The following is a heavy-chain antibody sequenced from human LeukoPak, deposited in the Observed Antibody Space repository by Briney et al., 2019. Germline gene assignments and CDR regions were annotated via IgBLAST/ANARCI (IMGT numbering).Heavy chain of an antibody. D-gene: IGHD1-14*01. CDR1: GGSISSYY. CDR3: ARLGTDSTNWFDP. V-gene: IGHV4-59*01. J-gene: IGHJ5*02. Sequence: SETLSLTCTVSGGSISSYYWSWIRQPPGKGLEWIGYTYYSGSTNYNPSLKSRVTISVDTSKNQFSLKLSSVTAADTAVYYCARLGTDSTNWFDPWGQGTLVTVSS. CDR2: TYYSGST.